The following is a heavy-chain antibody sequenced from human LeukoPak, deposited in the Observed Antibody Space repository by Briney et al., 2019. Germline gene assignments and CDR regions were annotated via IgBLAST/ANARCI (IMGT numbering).Heavy chain of an antibody. Sequence: GESLKISCKGSGYSFTSYWIGWVRQMPGKGLEWMGIIYPGDSDTRYSPSSQGQVTISADKSISTAYLQWSSLKASDTAMYYCARGVPYYYDSSGYYYVAWFDYWGQGTLVTVSS. J-gene: IGHJ4*02. CDR1: GYSFTSYW. CDR3: ARGVPYYYDSSGYYYVAWFDY. D-gene: IGHD3-22*01. CDR2: IYPGDSDT. V-gene: IGHV5-51*01.